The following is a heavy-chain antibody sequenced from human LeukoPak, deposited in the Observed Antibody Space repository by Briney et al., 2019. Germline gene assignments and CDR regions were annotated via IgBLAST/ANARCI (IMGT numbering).Heavy chain of an antibody. V-gene: IGHV1-46*01. J-gene: IGHJ4*02. CDR1: GYTFTSYY. CDR2: INPSGGST. D-gene: IGHD3-16*01. Sequence: ASVKVSCKASGYTFTSYYVHWVRQAPGQGLEWMGIINPSGGSTSYAQKFQGRVTMTRDTSTSTVYMELSSLRSEDTAVYYCAREDLRFGAFDYWGQGTLVTVSS. CDR3: AREDLRFGAFDY.